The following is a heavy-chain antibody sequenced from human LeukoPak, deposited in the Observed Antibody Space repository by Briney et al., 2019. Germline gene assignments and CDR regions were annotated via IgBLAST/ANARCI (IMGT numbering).Heavy chain of an antibody. CDR3: ARDIRGSCFDY. CDR1: GYSISSGYY. Sequence: PSETLSLTCAVSGYSISSGYYWGWIRQPPGKGLEWIGGIYHSGSTYYNPSLKSRVTISVDTSKNQFSLKLSSVTAADTAVYYCARDIRGSCFDYWGQGTLVTVSS. J-gene: IGHJ4*02. V-gene: IGHV4-38-2*02. CDR2: IYHSGST. D-gene: IGHD2-15*01.